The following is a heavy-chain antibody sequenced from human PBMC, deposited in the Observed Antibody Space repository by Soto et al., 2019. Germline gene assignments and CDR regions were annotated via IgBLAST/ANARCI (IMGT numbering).Heavy chain of an antibody. CDR3: AKNPGYYYDSTGYHFDY. J-gene: IGHJ4*02. Sequence: SETLSLTCAVSGGSISPNYWSWIRQPPGKGPEWVGYVYHSGTTNYNPSLESRVTMSLDTSKNQFSLKLNAVTAADTAVYYCAKNPGYYYDSTGYHFDYWGQGTLVTVSS. CDR2: VYHSGTT. CDR1: GGSISPNY. V-gene: IGHV4-59*01. D-gene: IGHD3-22*01.